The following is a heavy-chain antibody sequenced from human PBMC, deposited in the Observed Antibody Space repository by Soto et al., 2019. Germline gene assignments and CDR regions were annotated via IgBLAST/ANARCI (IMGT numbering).Heavy chain of an antibody. Sequence: SETLSLTCTVSGGSISSYYWSWIRQPPGKGLEWIGYIYYSGSTNYNPSLKSRVTISVDTSKNQFSLKLSSVTAADTAVYYCARSLTLGWDYYYYYMDVWGKGTTVTVSS. CDR1: GGSISSYY. CDR3: ARSLTLGWDYYYYYMDV. V-gene: IGHV4-59*01. J-gene: IGHJ6*03. CDR2: IYYSGST. D-gene: IGHD1-26*01.